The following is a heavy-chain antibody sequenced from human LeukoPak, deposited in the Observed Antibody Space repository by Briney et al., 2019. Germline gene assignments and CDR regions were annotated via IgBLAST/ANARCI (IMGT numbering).Heavy chain of an antibody. J-gene: IGHJ4*02. CDR1: GYTFTSYG. CDR3: ARDRYCSGTSCYRREFDY. V-gene: IGHV1-8*03. Sequence: ASVKVSCKASGYTFTSYGISWVRQATGQGLEWMGWVNPNSGDTGYAQKFQGKVTITRDTSISTAYMELSSLRSEDTAVYYCARDRYCSGTSCYRREFDYWGQGTLVTVSS. D-gene: IGHD2-2*01. CDR2: VNPNSGDT.